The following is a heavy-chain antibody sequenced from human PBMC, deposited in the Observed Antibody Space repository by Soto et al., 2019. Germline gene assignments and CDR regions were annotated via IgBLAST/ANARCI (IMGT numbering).Heavy chain of an antibody. V-gene: IGHV1-8*01. Sequence: ASVKVSCKASGYTFTSYDINWVRQATGQGLEWMGWMNPNSGNTGYAQKFQGRVTMTRNTSISTAYMELSSLRSEDTAVYYCARGGIAVAQEGEVPYFDIWGQGTMVTVSS. D-gene: IGHD6-19*01. J-gene: IGHJ3*02. CDR1: GYTFTSYD. CDR2: MNPNSGNT. CDR3: ARGGIAVAQEGEVPYFDI.